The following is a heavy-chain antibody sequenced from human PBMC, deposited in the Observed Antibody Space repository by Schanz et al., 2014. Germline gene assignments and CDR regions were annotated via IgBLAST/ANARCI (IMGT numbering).Heavy chain of an antibody. CDR2: ISTSGST. J-gene: IGHJ4*02. Sequence: QVQLQESGPGLVKPSETLSLTCTVSGGSMSSFYWNWIRQPAGKGLEWIGRISTSGSTNYNPSLXSXVSISIGTSKTHFSLRLSSLTAADTAVYYCATWRGDDSGGHGQFDYWGQGALVTVSS. CDR1: GGSMSSFY. V-gene: IGHV4-4*07. CDR3: ATWRGDDSGGHGQFDY. D-gene: IGHD3-22*01.